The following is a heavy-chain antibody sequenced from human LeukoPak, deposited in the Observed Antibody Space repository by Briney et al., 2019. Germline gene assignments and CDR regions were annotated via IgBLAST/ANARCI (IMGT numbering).Heavy chain of an antibody. CDR1: GFTFDDYA. Sequence: GRSLRLSCAASGFTFDDYAMHWVRQAPGKGLEWVSGISWNSGAIGYADSVKGRFTLSRDNAKNSLYLQMNSLRAEDTALYYCAKDWGTMIRGFDCWGQGTLVTVSS. V-gene: IGHV3-9*01. D-gene: IGHD3-10*01. CDR2: ISWNSGAI. CDR3: AKDWGTMIRGFDC. J-gene: IGHJ4*02.